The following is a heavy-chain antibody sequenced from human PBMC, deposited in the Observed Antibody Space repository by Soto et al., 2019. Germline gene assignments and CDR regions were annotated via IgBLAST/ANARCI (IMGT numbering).Heavy chain of an antibody. CDR3: ARGTTVVAGFDY. CDR1: GYTFTMYW. CDR2: IHPGDSDT. D-gene: IGHD4-17*01. J-gene: IGHJ4*02. V-gene: IGHV5-51*01. Sequence: GESLKISCKGFGYTFTMYWIGWLRQMPGKGLEWMGIIHPGDSDTRYSPSFEGQVTISADKSISTAYLQWSSLKASDTAMYFCARGTTVVAGFDYWGQGTLVTVSS.